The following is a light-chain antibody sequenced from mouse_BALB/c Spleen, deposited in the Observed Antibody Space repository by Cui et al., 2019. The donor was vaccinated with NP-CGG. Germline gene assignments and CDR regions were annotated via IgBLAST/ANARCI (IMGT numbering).Light chain of an antibody. CDR1: TGAVTTNNY. CDR3: ALWYSNHWV. CDR2: GTN. Sequence: AAVIQESALTTSPGETVTLACRSNTGAVTTNNYANWVQEKPDHLFTGLIGGTNNRAPGVPARFSGSLIGDKAALTITGAQTEDEAMYFCALWYSNHWVFGGGTKLTVL. J-gene: IGLJ1*01. V-gene: IGLV1*01.